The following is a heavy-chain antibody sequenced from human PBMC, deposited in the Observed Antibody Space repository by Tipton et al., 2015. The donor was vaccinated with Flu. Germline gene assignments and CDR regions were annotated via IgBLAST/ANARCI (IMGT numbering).Heavy chain of an antibody. V-gene: IGHV4-59*01. Sequence: TLSLTCTVSGGSISSYYWSWIRRPPGKGLEWIGYIYYSGSTNYNPSLKSRVTISVDTSKNQFSLKLSSVTAADTAVYYCARGGYYDILTGYYMNGMDVWGQGTTVTVSS. D-gene: IGHD3-9*01. CDR1: GGSISSYY. CDR2: IYYSGST. J-gene: IGHJ6*02. CDR3: ARGGYYDILTGYYMNGMDV.